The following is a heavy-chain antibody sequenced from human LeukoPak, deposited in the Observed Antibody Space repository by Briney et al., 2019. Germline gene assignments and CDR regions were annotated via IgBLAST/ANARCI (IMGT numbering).Heavy chain of an antibody. CDR3: AKQNPTGDPGFDP. CDR1: VGSISSYY. CDR2: IYYSGST. Sequence: SETLSLTCTVSVGSISSYYWSWIRQPPGKGLEWIGYIYYSGSTNYNPSLKSRATISVDTSKNQFSLKLSSVTAADTAVYYSAKQNPTGDPGFDPWGQGTLVTVSS. J-gene: IGHJ5*02. V-gene: IGHV4-59*01. D-gene: IGHD7-27*01.